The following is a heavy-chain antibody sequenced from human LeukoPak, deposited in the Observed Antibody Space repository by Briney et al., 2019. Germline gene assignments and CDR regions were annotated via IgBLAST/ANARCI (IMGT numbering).Heavy chain of an antibody. CDR2: IYYSGNT. CDR3: ARGLSRSYGSGSYGAFDI. Sequence: SETLSLTCTVPVGSISSYYWSWIRQPPGKGLEWIRYIYYSGNTYYNPSLKSRVTISVDASKNQFPLKLGSVTAADTAVYYCARGLSRSYGSGSYGAFDIWGQGTMVTVSS. CDR1: VGSISSYY. J-gene: IGHJ3*02. V-gene: IGHV4-59*01. D-gene: IGHD3-10*01.